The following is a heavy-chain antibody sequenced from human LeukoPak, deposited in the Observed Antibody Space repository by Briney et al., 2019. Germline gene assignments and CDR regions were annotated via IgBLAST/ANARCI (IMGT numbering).Heavy chain of an antibody. Sequence: SETLSLTCTVSGGSISTSNYYWGWIRQTPGKGLEWIGNIFYSGSTYYSPSLRSRVTISLDTSRNQFSLKLNSVTAADTAVYYCAKSNSYGLVDIWGQGTMVTVSS. CDR2: IFYSGST. CDR3: AKSNSYGLVDI. CDR1: GGSISTSNYY. J-gene: IGHJ3*02. V-gene: IGHV4-39*07. D-gene: IGHD3-16*02.